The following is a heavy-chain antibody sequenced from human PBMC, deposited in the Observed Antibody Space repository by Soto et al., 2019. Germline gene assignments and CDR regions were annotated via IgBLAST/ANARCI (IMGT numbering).Heavy chain of an antibody. Sequence: GWSLRLSGAASGFIFSSYVMSWVRQAPGKGLEWVSAISGSGDGTFYAGSAMGRFTISRDNNKKTLYLQMNSLRAEDTAVYYCAKDRAYSIVGTNTAALDYWGQGTLVTVSS. CDR2: ISGSGDGT. CDR1: GFIFSSYV. D-gene: IGHD1-26*01. V-gene: IGHV3-23*01. J-gene: IGHJ4*02. CDR3: AKDRAYSIVGTNTAALDY.